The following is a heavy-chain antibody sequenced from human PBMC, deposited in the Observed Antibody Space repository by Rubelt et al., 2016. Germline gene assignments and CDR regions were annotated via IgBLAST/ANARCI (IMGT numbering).Heavy chain of an antibody. D-gene: IGHD1-26*01. CDR2: LRYDGRDQ. V-gene: IGHV3-30*02. Sequence: GSGGGLVQPGGSLRLSCAASGYSFTTYGMYWVRQAPGKGLEWVTFLRYDGRDQYYADSVKGRFSISRDTSKNTLYLQMNSLRVDDTAVYYCARETWELFNKQTDAFDIWGQGTMVTVSS. CDR1: GYSFTTYG. J-gene: IGHJ3*02. CDR3: ARETWELFNKQTDAFDI.